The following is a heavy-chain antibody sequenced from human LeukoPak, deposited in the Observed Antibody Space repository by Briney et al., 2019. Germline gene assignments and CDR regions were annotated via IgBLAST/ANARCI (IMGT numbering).Heavy chain of an antibody. V-gene: IGHV3-48*01. Sequence: GGSLRLSCAASGFTFRSYNMNWVRQAPGKGLEWVSYITGGSTTIYYADSVKGRFTISRDNAKNSLYLQMNSLRAEDTAVYYCAKVFGAGYSDYWGQGTLVTVSS. D-gene: IGHD4/OR15-4a*01. CDR3: AKVFGAGYSDY. J-gene: IGHJ4*02. CDR1: GFTFRSYN. CDR2: ITGGSTTI.